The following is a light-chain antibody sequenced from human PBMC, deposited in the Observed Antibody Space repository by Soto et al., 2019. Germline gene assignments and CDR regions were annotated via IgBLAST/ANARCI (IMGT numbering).Light chain of an antibody. CDR2: DAS. J-gene: IGKJ1*01. CDR1: QSLSSW. Sequence: DIQMTQSPSTLSASAGDRVTITCRASQSLSSWLAWYQQKPGKAPNLLIYDASSLQSGVPSTFSGSGSGTKFTLTIASLQPDDFATYYCQQYNSYSEAFGQGTKVDIK. CDR3: QQYNSYSEA. V-gene: IGKV1-5*01.